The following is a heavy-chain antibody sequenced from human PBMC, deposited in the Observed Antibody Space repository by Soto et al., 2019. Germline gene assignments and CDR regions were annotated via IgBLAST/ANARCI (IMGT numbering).Heavy chain of an antibody. Sequence: SGPTLVNPTQTLTLTCTFSGFSLSTSGMCVSWIRQPPGKALEWLARIDWDDDKYYSTSLKTRLTISKDTSKNQVVLTMTNMDPVDTATYYCARTLLYGDSPRANAFDIWGQGTMVTVSS. V-gene: IGHV2-70*11. CDR2: IDWDDDK. CDR1: GFSLSTSGMC. D-gene: IGHD4-17*01. CDR3: ARTLLYGDSPRANAFDI. J-gene: IGHJ3*02.